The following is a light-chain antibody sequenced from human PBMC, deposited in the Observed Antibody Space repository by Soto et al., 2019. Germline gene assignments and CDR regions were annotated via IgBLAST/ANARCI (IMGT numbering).Light chain of an antibody. CDR3: GADHGSGSNFVYV. CDR2: VGTGGIVG. V-gene: IGLV9-49*01. CDR1: SGYSNYK. Sequence: VLTQPPSASASLGASVTLTCTLSSGYSNYKVDWYQQRPGKGPRFVMRVGTGGIVGSKGDGIPDRFSVLGSGLNRYLTIKNIQEEDESDYHCGADHGSGSNFVYVFGTGTKLTVL. J-gene: IGLJ1*01.